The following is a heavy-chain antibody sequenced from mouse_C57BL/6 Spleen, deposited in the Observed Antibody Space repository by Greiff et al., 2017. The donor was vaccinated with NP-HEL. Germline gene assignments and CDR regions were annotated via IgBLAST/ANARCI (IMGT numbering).Heavy chain of an antibody. V-gene: IGHV1-82*01. Sequence: VQLVESGPELVKPGASVKISCKASGYAFSSSWMNWVKQRPGKGLEWIGRIYPGDGDTNYNGKFKGKATLTADKSSSTAYMQLSSLTSEDSAVYFCARSGYYGSSYVGGYWGQGTTRTVSS. D-gene: IGHD1-1*01. J-gene: IGHJ2*01. CDR3: ARSGYYGSSYVGGY. CDR1: GYAFSSSW. CDR2: IYPGDGDT.